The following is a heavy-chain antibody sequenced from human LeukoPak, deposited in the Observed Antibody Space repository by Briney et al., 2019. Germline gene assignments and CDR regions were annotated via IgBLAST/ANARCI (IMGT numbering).Heavy chain of an antibody. V-gene: IGHV4-61*08. J-gene: IGHJ4*02. CDR3: ARVSSSSWYYFDY. D-gene: IGHD6-13*01. CDR1: GGSISSGGYY. CDR2: IYYSGST. Sequence: SETLSLTCTVSGGSISSGGYYWSWIRQPPGKGLEWIGYIYYSGSTNYNPSLKSRVTISVDTSKNQFSLKLSSVTAADTAVYYCARVSSSSWYYFDYWGQGTLVTASS.